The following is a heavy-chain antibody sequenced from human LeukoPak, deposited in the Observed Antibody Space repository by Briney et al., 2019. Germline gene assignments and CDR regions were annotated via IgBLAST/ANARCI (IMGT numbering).Heavy chain of an antibody. CDR3: ARLQGATTWDY. V-gene: IGHV5-51*01. CDR2: IFPGDSDT. J-gene: IGHJ4*02. D-gene: IGHD1-26*01. Sequence: GESLKISCEASGYTFTNYWIGWVRQMPGKGLEWMGIIFPGDSDTRYSPSFQGQVTISADKSISTAYLQWSSLKASDTAMYYCARLQGATTWDYWGQGTLVTVSS. CDR1: GYTFTNYW.